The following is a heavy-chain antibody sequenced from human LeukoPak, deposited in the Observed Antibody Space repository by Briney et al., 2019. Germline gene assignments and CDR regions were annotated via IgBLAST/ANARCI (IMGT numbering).Heavy chain of an antibody. CDR3: ALSIVGASGGTDV. J-gene: IGHJ6*02. Sequence: GGSLRLSCAASGFTFSSYGMHWVRQAPGKGLEWVAVISYDGSNKYYADSVKGRFTISRDNSKNTLYLQMDSLRAEDTAVYYCALSIVGASGGTDVWGQGTTVTVSS. V-gene: IGHV3-30*03. CDR2: ISYDGSNK. D-gene: IGHD1-26*01. CDR1: GFTFSSYG.